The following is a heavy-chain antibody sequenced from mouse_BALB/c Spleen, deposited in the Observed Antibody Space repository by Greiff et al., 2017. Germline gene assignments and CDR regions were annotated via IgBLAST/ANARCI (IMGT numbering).Heavy chain of an antibody. CDR3: ARRGSTMITTREYYYAMDY. D-gene: IGHD2-4*01. J-gene: IGHJ4*01. V-gene: IGHV5-17*02. Sequence: EVMLVESGGGLVQPGGSRKLSCAASGFTFSSFGMHWVRQAPEKGLEWVAYISSGSSTIYYADTVKGRFTISRDNPKNTLFLQMTSLRSEDTAMYYCARRGSTMITTREYYYAMDYWGQGTSVTVSS. CDR2: ISSGSSTI. CDR1: GFTFSSFG.